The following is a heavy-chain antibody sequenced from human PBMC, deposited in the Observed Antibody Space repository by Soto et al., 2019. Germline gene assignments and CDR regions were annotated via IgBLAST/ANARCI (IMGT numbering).Heavy chain of an antibody. V-gene: IGHV1-46*03. CDR1: GYTFTSYY. J-gene: IGHJ4*01. CDR2: INPSGGST. CDR3: ARDFHCSGGSCYPDY. D-gene: IGHD2-15*01. Sequence: QVQLVQSGAEVKKPGASVKVSCKASGYTFTSYYMHWVRQAPGQGLEWMGIINPSGGSTSYAQKFQDRVTMTRDTSTSTVYMELSSLRSEDTAVYYCARDFHCSGGSCYPDYWGHGTLVTVSS.